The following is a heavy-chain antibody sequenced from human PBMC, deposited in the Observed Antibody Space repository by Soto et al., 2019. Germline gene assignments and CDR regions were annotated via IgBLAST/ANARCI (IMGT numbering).Heavy chain of an antibody. V-gene: IGHV1-24*01. J-gene: IGHJ3*02. D-gene: IGHD2-8*01. CDR3: VTLLIREAFDI. Sequence: ASVKVSCKVSGDTLTELSIHWGRQAPGKGLEGMGGFDPEDGDTKYAQKFQGRVTMTEDTSADTVYMELSSLRSEDTAVYYCVTLLIREAFDIWGLGTMVTVSS. CDR2: FDPEDGDT. CDR1: GDTLTELS.